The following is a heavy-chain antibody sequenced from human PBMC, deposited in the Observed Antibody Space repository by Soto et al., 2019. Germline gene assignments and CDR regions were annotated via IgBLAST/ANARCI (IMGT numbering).Heavy chain of an antibody. D-gene: IGHD3-9*01. CDR2: IYWDDDK. Sequence: ITLKESGPTLVKPTQTLTLTCTFSGFSLNTNGVGVGWIRQPPGKALEWLALIYWDDDKRYSPSLKSRLTITKDTSKNQVVLIITNMDPVDTATYYCAHTQTILRSFVNWFDPWGHGTLVTVSS. CDR3: AHTQTILRSFVNWFDP. J-gene: IGHJ5*02. V-gene: IGHV2-5*02. CDR1: GFSLNTNGVG.